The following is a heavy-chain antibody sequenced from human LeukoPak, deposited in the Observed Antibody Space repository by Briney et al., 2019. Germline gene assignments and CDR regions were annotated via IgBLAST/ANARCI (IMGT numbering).Heavy chain of an antibody. D-gene: IGHD6-6*01. CDR1: GYTFTGYY. V-gene: IGHV1-2*02. CDR2: INPNSGGT. Sequence: ASVKVSCKASGYTFTGYYMHWVRQAPGQGLEWMGWINPNSGGTNYAQKFQGRVTMTRDTSISTAYMELSRLRSDDTAVYYCAREDAYYEYSNSLGAFDIWGQGTMVTVSS. CDR3: AREDAYYEYSNSLGAFDI. J-gene: IGHJ3*02.